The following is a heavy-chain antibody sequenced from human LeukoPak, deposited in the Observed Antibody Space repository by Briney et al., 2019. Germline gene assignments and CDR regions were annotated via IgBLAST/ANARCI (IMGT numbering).Heavy chain of an antibody. V-gene: IGHV3-30*02. CDR2: INYDGSGK. D-gene: IGHD3-10*01. J-gene: IGHJ6*03. CDR3: SCDGAYGSGSSPPYYYYMDV. Sequence: PGGSLRLACAASGFTFRSHGMHWVRQAPGKGLEWVTFINYDGSGKYYADSVKGRFTISRDNSKNTLYLEMNSLRVEDTAVYYCSCDGAYGSGSSPPYYYYMDVWGKGTTVTVSS. CDR1: GFTFRSHG.